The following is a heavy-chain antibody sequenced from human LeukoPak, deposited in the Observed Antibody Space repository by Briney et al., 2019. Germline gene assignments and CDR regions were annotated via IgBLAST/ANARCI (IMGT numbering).Heavy chain of an antibody. CDR2: ISGSGGST. V-gene: IGHV3-23*01. CDR3: ASPYGYFDY. D-gene: IGHD4-17*01. J-gene: IGHJ4*02. Sequence: GGSLRLSCAASGFTFSSYNMNWVRQAPGKGLEWVSAISGSGGSTYYADSVKGRFTISRDNSKNTLYLQMNSLRAEDTAVYYCASPYGYFDYWGQGTLVTVSS. CDR1: GFTFSSYN.